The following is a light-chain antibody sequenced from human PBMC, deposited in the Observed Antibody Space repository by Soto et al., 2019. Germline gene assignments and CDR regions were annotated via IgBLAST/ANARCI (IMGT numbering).Light chain of an antibody. Sequence: QSVLTQPASVSGSPGQSITICCTGTSSDVGGYNYVSWYQQHPGKAPKFMIYDVSNRPSGVSNRFSGSKSGNTASLTISGLQAEDEADYYCCSYTTSNTRQIVFGTGTKVTVL. CDR3: CSYTTSNTRQIV. J-gene: IGLJ1*01. V-gene: IGLV2-14*01. CDR1: SSDVGGYNY. CDR2: DVS.